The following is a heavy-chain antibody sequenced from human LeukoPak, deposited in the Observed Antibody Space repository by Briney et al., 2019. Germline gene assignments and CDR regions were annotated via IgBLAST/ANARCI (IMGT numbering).Heavy chain of an antibody. Sequence: PSETLSLTCAVYGGSFSGYYWSWIRQPPGKGLEWIGEINHSGSTNYNPSLKSRVTISVDTSKNQFSLKLSSVTAADTAVYYCARDYDSSGYYYSDYWGQGTLVTVSS. CDR2: INHSGST. CDR1: GGSFSGYY. D-gene: IGHD3-22*01. J-gene: IGHJ4*02. CDR3: ARDYDSSGYYYSDY. V-gene: IGHV4-34*01.